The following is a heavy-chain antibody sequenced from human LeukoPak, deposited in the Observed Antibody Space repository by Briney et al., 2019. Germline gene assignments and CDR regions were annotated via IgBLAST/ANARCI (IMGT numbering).Heavy chain of an antibody. D-gene: IGHD2-15*01. CDR1: GYTFTGYY. J-gene: IGHJ6*02. CDR3: ARAPKYCSGGSCYPYYYGMDV. V-gene: IGHV1-2*02. Sequence: GASVKVSCKASGYTFTGYYTHWVRPAPGQGLEWMGWINPNSGGTNYAQKFQGRVTMTRDTSISTAYMELSRLRSDDTAVYYCARAPKYCSGGSCYPYYYGMDVWGQGTTVTVSS. CDR2: INPNSGGT.